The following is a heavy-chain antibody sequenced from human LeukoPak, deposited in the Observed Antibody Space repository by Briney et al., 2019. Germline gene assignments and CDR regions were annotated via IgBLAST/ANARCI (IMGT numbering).Heavy chain of an antibody. J-gene: IGHJ4*02. V-gene: IGHV3-23*01. Sequence: GGSLRLSCAASGFTFSSYAMSWVRQAPGKGLEWVSAISGSGGSTYYADSVKGRFTISRDNSKNTLYLQMNSLRAEDTAVYYCAKEETYYDFWSGYSHFDHWGQGTLVTVSS. D-gene: IGHD3-3*01. CDR3: AKEETYYDFWSGYSHFDH. CDR2: ISGSGGST. CDR1: GFTFSSYA.